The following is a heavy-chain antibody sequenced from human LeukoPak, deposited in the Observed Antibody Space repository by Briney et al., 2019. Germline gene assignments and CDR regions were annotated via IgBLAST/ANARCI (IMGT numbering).Heavy chain of an antibody. CDR2: IYYSGST. D-gene: IGHD3-9*01. Sequence: SETLSLTCTVSGYSISSGYYWGWIRQPPGKGLEWIGSIYYSGSTYYNPSLKSRVTISVDTSKNQFSLKLSSVTAADTAVYYCARGQEYYDILTGYYSTSPFAYWGQGTLVTVSS. CDR1: GYSISSGYY. V-gene: IGHV4-38-2*02. CDR3: ARGQEYYDILTGYYSTSPFAY. J-gene: IGHJ4*02.